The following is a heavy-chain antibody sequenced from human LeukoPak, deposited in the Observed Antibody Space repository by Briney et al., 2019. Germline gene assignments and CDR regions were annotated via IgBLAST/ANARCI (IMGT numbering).Heavy chain of an antibody. J-gene: IGHJ4*02. CDR3: ARYRVSDGSSGYSYYFDY. CDR1: GYTFSSHY. CDR2: INPSGGGT. V-gene: IGHV1-46*01. Sequence: ASVKVSRKSSGYTFSSHYIHWLRQAPGQGFEWMGIINPSGGGTTYAQQFQGRVTMTTDTSTNTVYMVLSSLKSEDTAVYYCARYRVSDGSSGYSYYFDYWGQGTLVTVSS. D-gene: IGHD3-22*01.